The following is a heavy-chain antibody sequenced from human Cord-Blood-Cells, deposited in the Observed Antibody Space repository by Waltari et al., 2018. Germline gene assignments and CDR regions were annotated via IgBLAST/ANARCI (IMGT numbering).Heavy chain of an antibody. CDR1: GGTFSSYA. D-gene: IGHD5-12*01. J-gene: IGHJ2*01. V-gene: IGHV1-69*11. CDR3: ARGRGATEYFDL. CDR2: IIPLLGRA. Sequence: QVQLVQSGAEVKKPGSSVKVSCKASGGTFSSYAISWVRQAPGQGLEWMGGIIPLLGRANYAQKFQGRVTITADESTSTAYMELSSLRSEDTAVYYWARGRGATEYFDLWGRGTLVTVSS.